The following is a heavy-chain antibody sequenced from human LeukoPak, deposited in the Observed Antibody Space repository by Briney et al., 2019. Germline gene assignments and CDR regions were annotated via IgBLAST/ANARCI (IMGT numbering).Heavy chain of an antibody. D-gene: IGHD4-17*01. V-gene: IGHV1-46*01. Sequence: ASVTVSCTASGYTFTSYYMHWVRQAPGQGLEWMGIINPSGGSTSYAQKFQGRVTMTRDTSTSTVYMELSSLRSEDTAVYYCARVREKGYGDFDYWGQGTLVTVSS. CDR2: INPSGGST. CDR3: ARVREKGYGDFDY. J-gene: IGHJ4*02. CDR1: GYTFTSYY.